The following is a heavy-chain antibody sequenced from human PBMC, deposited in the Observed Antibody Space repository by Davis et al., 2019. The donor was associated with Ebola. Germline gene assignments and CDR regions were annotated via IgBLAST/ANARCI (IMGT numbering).Heavy chain of an antibody. J-gene: IGHJ6*02. CDR2: INSDGSST. D-gene: IGHD6-6*01. Sequence: GESLKISCAASGFTFSSYWMHWVRQAPGKGLVWVSRINSDGSSTSYADSVKGRFTISRENAKNSLYLQMNSLRAEDTAVYYCAREGGSSSSLYYYYGMDVWGQGTTVTVSS. CDR1: GFTFSSYW. V-gene: IGHV3-74*01. CDR3: AREGGSSSSLYYYYGMDV.